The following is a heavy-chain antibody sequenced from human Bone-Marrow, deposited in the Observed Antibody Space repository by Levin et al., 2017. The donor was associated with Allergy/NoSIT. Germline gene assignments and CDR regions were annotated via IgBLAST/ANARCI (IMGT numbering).Heavy chain of an antibody. J-gene: IGHJ4*02. CDR1: GGSFSGYY. D-gene: IGHD6-19*01. CDR3: ASKKRIAVAGKYFDY. V-gene: IGHV4-34*01. CDR2: INHSGST. Sequence: SETLSLTCAVYGGSFSGYYWSWIRQPPGKGLEWIGEINHSGSTNYNPSLKSRVTISVDTSKNQFSLKLSSVTAADTAVYYCASKKRIAVAGKYFDYWGQGTLVTVSS.